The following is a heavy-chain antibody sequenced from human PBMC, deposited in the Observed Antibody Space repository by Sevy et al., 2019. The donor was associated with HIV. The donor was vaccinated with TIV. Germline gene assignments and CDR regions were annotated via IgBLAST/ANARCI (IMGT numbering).Heavy chain of an antibody. V-gene: IGHV3-23*01. Sequence: GGSLRLSCAASGFTFSKYSMSWVRQPPGKGLEWVSTLSFGCGEINHADSVKGRFTISSDNSKNSLYLQMNNLRVEDTAVYYCAGEGCTKPHDYWGQGTLVTVSS. D-gene: IGHD2-8*01. CDR3: AGEGCTKPHDY. J-gene: IGHJ4*02. CDR1: GFTFSKYS. CDR2: LSFGCGEI.